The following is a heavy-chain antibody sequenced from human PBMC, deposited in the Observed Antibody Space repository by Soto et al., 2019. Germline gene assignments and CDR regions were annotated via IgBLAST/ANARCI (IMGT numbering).Heavy chain of an antibody. J-gene: IGHJ6*02. CDR1: GGFVSSSSYS. CDR3: ARHLAGPRSYVYNGMDV. D-gene: IGHD3-10*01. Sequence: SETLSLTCRVSGGFVSSSSYSWGWIRQSPGKGLEWIGTIYSSENTYYNPYLKSRVTISVDTSKNQFSLKLSSATATDTAVYYCARHLAGPRSYVYNGMDVWGQGTTVTAP. CDR2: IYSSENT. V-gene: IGHV4-39*01.